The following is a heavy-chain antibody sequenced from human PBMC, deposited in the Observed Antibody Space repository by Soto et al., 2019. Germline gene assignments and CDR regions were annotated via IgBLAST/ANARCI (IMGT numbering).Heavy chain of an antibody. CDR1: GYTFTGCY. D-gene: IGHD6-13*01. J-gene: IGHJ3*02. Sequence: ASVKVSCKASGYTFTGCYMHWVRQAPGQGLEWMGWINPNSGGTNYAQKFQGWVTMTRDTSISTAYMELSRLRSDDTAVYYCARGASGQQQPHEDAFDIWGQGTMVTVSS. CDR3: ARGASGQQQPHEDAFDI. V-gene: IGHV1-2*04. CDR2: INPNSGGT.